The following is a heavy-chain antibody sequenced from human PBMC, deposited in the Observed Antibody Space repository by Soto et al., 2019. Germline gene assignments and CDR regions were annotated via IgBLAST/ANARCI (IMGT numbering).Heavy chain of an antibody. CDR3: ASLLIAARGNWFDP. CDR2: IYYSGST. D-gene: IGHD6-6*01. Sequence: SETLSLTCTVSGGSIISYYWSWIRQPPGKGLEWIGYIYYSGSTNYNPSLKSRVTISVDTSKNQFSLKLSSVTAADTAVYYCASLLIAARGNWFDPWGQGTLVTVSS. J-gene: IGHJ5*02. CDR1: GGSIISYY. V-gene: IGHV4-59*01.